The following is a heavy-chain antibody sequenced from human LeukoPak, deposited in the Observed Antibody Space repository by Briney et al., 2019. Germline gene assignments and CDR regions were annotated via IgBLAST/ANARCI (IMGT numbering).Heavy chain of an antibody. CDR1: GFTFSTYS. CDR2: ISSSSSTI. D-gene: IGHD2-15*01. V-gene: IGHV3-48*01. Sequence: GGSLRLSCAASGFTFSTYSMNWVRQAPGKGLEWISYISSSSSTIYYADSVKGRFTISRDNSKNTLYLQMNSLRAEDTAVYYCAKGSILGYYYMDVWGKGTTVTVSS. J-gene: IGHJ6*03. CDR3: AKGSILGYYYMDV.